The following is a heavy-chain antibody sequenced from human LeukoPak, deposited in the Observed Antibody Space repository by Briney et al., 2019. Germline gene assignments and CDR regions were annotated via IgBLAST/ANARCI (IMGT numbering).Heavy chain of an antibody. D-gene: IGHD2-15*01. CDR1: GFTFSSYA. V-gene: IGHV3-23*01. CDR3: ARWRDIVVVVAAIDY. Sequence: GGSLRLSCAASGFTFSSYAMSWVRQAPGKGLEWVSAISGSGGSTYYADSVKGRFTISRDNSKNTLYLQMNSLRAKDTAVYYCARWRDIVVVVAAIDYWGQGTLVTVSS. J-gene: IGHJ4*02. CDR2: ISGSGGST.